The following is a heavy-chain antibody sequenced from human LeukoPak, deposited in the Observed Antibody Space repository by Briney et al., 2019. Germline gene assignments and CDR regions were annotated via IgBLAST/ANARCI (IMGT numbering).Heavy chain of an antibody. CDR2: FDPEDGET. Sequence: ASVKVSCKVSGYTLTELSMHWVRQAPGKGLEWMGGFDPEDGETIYAQKFQGRVTMTEDTSTDTAYMELSSLRSEDTAVYYCARDPAALTMIEGDAFDIWGQGTMVTVSS. D-gene: IGHD3-22*01. CDR3: ARDPAALTMIEGDAFDI. V-gene: IGHV1-24*01. J-gene: IGHJ3*02. CDR1: GYTLTELS.